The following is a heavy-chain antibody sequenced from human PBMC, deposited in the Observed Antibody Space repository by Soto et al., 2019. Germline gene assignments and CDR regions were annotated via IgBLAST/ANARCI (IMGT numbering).Heavy chain of an antibody. J-gene: IGHJ6*02. V-gene: IGHV3-30*03. D-gene: IGHD3-22*01. CDR2: ISYGGNNT. CDR3: ATDREAGYSDSRAGFSGVDV. CDR1: GFTFSAHG. Sequence: QMYLVESGGGVVQPGTSLRLSCSASGFTFSAHGMHWVRQAPGKGLEWGAAISYGGNNTYYAGSVKGRFTFSRDNSKSTLYLQMNTLRPEDTAVYYCATDREAGYSDSRAGFSGVDVWGQGTTVTVSS.